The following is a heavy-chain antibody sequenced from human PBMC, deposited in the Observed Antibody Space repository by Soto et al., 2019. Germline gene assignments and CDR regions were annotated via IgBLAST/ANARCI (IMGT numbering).Heavy chain of an antibody. CDR1: GGSISSSNW. CDR2: IYHSGST. D-gene: IGHD3-10*01. J-gene: IGHJ4*02. V-gene: IGHV4-4*02. CDR3: ARDNEGSGSYFFDY. Sequence: PSETLSLTCAVSGGSISSSNWWSWVRQPPGKGLEWIGEIYHSGSTNYNPSLKSRVTISVDKSKNQFSLKLSSLTTADTVVYYCARDNEGSGSYFFDYWGQGTQVTVSS.